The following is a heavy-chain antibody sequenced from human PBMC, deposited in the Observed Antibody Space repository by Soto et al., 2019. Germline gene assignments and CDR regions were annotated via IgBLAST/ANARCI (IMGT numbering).Heavy chain of an antibody. CDR3: ARDRVIRSTGYELDL. V-gene: IGHV3-30-3*01. CDR1: GFAFNSHS. D-gene: IGHD3-9*01. Sequence: QMQLLESGGGVVQPGKALRLSCAASGFAFNSHSMHWVRQAPGKGLEWLALMTSDGSSKFYADSVKGRCTISRDNSKNTLYLEMNSLRSEDTAVYYCARDRVIRSTGYELDLWGQGTLVTVSS. CDR2: MTSDGSSK. J-gene: IGHJ5*02.